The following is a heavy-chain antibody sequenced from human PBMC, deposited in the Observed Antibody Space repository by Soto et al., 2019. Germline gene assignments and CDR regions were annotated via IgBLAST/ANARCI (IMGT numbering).Heavy chain of an antibody. J-gene: IGHJ4*02. CDR2: IWYDGSNK. Sequence: QVQLVESGGGVVQPGMSLRLSCAASGFTFSNYGMHWVRQAPGKGLEWVAVIWYDGSNKYYADSVKGRFTISRDNSKNTLYLQMNTLRAEDTAVYYCARHKGGDPYYFDYWGQGTLATVSS. D-gene: IGHD4-17*01. V-gene: IGHV3-33*01. CDR3: ARHKGGDPYYFDY. CDR1: GFTFSNYG.